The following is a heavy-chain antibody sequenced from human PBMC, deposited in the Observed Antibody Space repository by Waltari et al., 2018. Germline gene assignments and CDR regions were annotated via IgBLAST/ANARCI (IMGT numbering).Heavy chain of an antibody. J-gene: IGHJ5*02. Sequence: EVQLVESGGGLVQPGGSLRLSCAASGFTFSSYWMSWVRQAPGRGLEGWANIKQDGSEKYCVDSVKGRFTIARDNAKNSLYLQMNSLRAEDTAVYYCARNRAAAWGQGTLVTVSS. V-gene: IGHV3-7*01. D-gene: IGHD6-13*01. CDR3: ARNRAAA. CDR1: GFTFSSYW. CDR2: IKQDGSEK.